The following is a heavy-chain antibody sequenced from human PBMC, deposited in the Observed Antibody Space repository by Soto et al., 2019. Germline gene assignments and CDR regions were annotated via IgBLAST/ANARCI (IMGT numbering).Heavy chain of an antibody. V-gene: IGHV4-34*01. D-gene: IGHD3-10*01. CDR1: GGSFSGYY. J-gene: IGHJ5*02. CDR2: INHSGST. Sequence: QVQLQQWGAGLLKPSETLSLTCAVNGGSFSGYYWSWIRQPPGKGLEWSGEINHSGSTNYNPSLKSRVTISVDTSKYQFSLKLSSVTAADTAVYYCARGDGSGSYFNWFDPWGQGTLVTVSS. CDR3: ARGDGSGSYFNWFDP.